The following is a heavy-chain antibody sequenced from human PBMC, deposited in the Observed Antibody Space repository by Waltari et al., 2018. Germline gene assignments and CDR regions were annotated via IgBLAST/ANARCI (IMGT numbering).Heavy chain of an antibody. J-gene: IGHJ5*02. CDR2: IYHSGST. V-gene: IGHV4-38-2*01. D-gene: IGHD6-13*01. CDR3: ARGARGAAEPPPNWFDP. CDR1: GYSISSGYY. Sequence: QVQLQESGPGLVKPSETLSLTCAVSGYSISSGYYWGWIRQPPGKGLEWIGSIYHSGSTYYNPSLKSRVTISVDTSKNQFSLKLSSVTDADTAVYYCARGARGAAEPPPNWFDPWGQGTLVTVSS.